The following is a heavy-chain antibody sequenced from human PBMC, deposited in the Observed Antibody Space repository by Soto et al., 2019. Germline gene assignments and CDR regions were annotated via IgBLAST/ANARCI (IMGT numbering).Heavy chain of an antibody. CDR1: GFTFSDHW. CDR2: IKGDGSIT. Sequence: EVQLVESGGGLVQPGGSLRLSCAASGFTFSDHWIHWVRQGPGEGLVWVSRIKGDGSITNYADSVKGRFTISRDNAKNTVYLQINSLRVGDTALYCCARGLRGAYGMDIWGQGTTVTVSS. V-gene: IGHV3-74*01. CDR3: ARGLRGAYGMDI. J-gene: IGHJ6*02. D-gene: IGHD2-21*01.